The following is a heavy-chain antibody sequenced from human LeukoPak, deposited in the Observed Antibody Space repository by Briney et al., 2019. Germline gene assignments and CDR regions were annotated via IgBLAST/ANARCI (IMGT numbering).Heavy chain of an antibody. CDR1: GGSFSDYY. CDR2: ISHSGST. CDR3: ASRRTTMTYGLRFDY. D-gene: IGHD4-17*01. V-gene: IGHV4-34*01. J-gene: IGHJ4*02. Sequence: SETLSLTCAVYGGSFSDYYWSWIRQPPGKGLEWIGEISHSGSTKYNPSLKSQVTISADTSQNQFSLKLSSVTAADTAVYYCASRRTTMTYGLRFDYWGQGTLVTVSS.